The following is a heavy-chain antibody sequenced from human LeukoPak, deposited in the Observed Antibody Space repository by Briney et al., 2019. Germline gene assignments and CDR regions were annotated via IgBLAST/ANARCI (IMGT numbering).Heavy chain of an antibody. CDR1: GFTFSNYW. J-gene: IGHJ4*02. CDR3: AREYGYNTAHFDY. CDR2: INMDGSIT. V-gene: IGHV3-74*01. Sequence: GRSLRLSCAASGFTFSNYWMHWVRQAPGKGLVWVSRINMDGSITSYADSVKGRFIISRDNAKSTPYLQMNSLRAESTAVYYCAREYGYNTAHFDYWGQGTLVTVSS. D-gene: IGHD5-24*01.